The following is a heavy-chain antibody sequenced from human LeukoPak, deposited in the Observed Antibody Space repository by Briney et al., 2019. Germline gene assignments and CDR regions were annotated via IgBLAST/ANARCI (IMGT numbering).Heavy chain of an antibody. CDR2: LSGSGAAT. D-gene: IGHD3-10*01. Sequence: PGGSLRPSCEASGFTFKNYAMAWVRQAPGKGLEWVSGLSGSGAATFYADSVKGRFTISRDNSNNTLYLRLNSLRAEDTAIYFCAKDRWYDGESGYFDHWGRGTLVTVSS. CDR1: GFTFKNYA. CDR3: AKDRWYDGESGYFDH. V-gene: IGHV3-23*01. J-gene: IGHJ4*02.